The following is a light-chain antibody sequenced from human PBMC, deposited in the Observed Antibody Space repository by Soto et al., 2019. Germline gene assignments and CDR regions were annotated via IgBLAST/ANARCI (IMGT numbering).Light chain of an antibody. CDR2: DAS. CDR3: QQRSNWPRT. CDR1: QSVSSH. V-gene: IGKV3-11*01. Sequence: EVVLTQSPATLSLSPGERATLSCRASQSVSSHLAWYQQKPGQAPRLLIYDASHRATGIPARFSGSGSGSDFTLTISSLEPEDFAVYYCQQRSNWPRTFGQGTKLEIK. J-gene: IGKJ2*01.